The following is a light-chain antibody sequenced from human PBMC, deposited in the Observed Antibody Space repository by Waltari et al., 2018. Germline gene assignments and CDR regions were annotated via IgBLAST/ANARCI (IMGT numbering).Light chain of an antibody. V-gene: IGLV1-44*01. CDR2: SDY. J-gene: IGLJ2*01. Sequence: QSVLTQPPSASGTLGQSVTISCSGSSSNIGSNPVNWYQQLPGMAPKPLVYSDYQRTSGVSDRISGSKSGTSASLAISGLQSEDETDYYCSTWDDSLNGPVFGGGTKLTVL. CDR3: STWDDSLNGPV. CDR1: SSNIGSNP.